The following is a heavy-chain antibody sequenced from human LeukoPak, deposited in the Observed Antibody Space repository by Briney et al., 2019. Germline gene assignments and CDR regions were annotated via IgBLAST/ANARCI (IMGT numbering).Heavy chain of an antibody. V-gene: IGHV1-46*01. CDR3: ARSLGYCSGGSCYYYYYYMDV. Sequence: GASVKVSCKASAYTFSNYDINWVRQATGQGLEWMGIINPSGGSTSYAQKFQGRVTMTRDMSTSTVYMELSSLRSEDTAVYYCARSLGYCSGGSCYYYYYYMDVWGKGTTVTVSS. D-gene: IGHD2-15*01. CDR1: AYTFSNYD. J-gene: IGHJ6*03. CDR2: INPSGGST.